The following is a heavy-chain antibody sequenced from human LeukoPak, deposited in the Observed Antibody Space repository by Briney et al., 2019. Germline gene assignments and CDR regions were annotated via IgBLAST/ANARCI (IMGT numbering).Heavy chain of an antibody. D-gene: IGHD1-26*01. CDR2: ITRSGDST. Sequence: GGSLRLTCAASGLVFNNYAMSWVRLSARKGLEWIAAITRSGDSTHYADSVKGRFTISRDNPRNSLYLQMNSLRAEDTAVYYCARDIGGSYTAIDYWGQGTLVTVSS. CDR1: GLVFNNYA. V-gene: IGHV3-23*01. CDR3: ARDIGGSYTAIDY. J-gene: IGHJ4*02.